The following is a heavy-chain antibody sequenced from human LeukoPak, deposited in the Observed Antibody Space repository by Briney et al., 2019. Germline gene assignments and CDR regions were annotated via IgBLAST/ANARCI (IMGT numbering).Heavy chain of an antibody. Sequence: GASVKVSCKASGFTFTSSAMQWVRQARGQRLEWIGWIVVGSGNTNYAQKFQERVTITRDMSTSTAYMELSSLRSEDTAVYYCAKEEIGGYSGYDPERLDYWGQGTLVTVSS. V-gene: IGHV1-58*02. D-gene: IGHD5-12*01. J-gene: IGHJ4*02. CDR1: GFTFTSSA. CDR3: AKEEIGGYSGYDPERLDY. CDR2: IVVGSGNT.